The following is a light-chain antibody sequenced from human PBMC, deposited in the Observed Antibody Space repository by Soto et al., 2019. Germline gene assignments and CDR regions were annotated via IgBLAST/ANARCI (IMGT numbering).Light chain of an antibody. J-gene: IGKJ1*01. V-gene: IGKV1-27*01. CDR2: AAS. Sequence: DIKMTQSPSSLSASVGDRVNITCRASQGISNYLAWYQQKPGKVPKLLIYAASTLQSGVPSRFSGSGSGTDFTLTISSLQPEDVATYYCQKYNTSPWTFGQGTKVEIK. CDR3: QKYNTSPWT. CDR1: QGISNY.